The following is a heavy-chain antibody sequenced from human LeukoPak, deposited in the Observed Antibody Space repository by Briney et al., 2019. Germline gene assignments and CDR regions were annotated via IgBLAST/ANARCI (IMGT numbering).Heavy chain of an antibody. Sequence: HGESLKISCKGSGYSFTSYWIGWVRQMPGKGLEWMGIIYPGDSDTRYSPSFQGQVTISADKSISTAYLQWSSLKASDTAMYYCARSYYGSSSVGVYFQHWGQGTLVTVSS. CDR2: IYPGDSDT. J-gene: IGHJ1*01. D-gene: IGHD3-22*01. CDR3: ARSYYGSSSVGVYFQH. V-gene: IGHV5-51*01. CDR1: GYSFTSYW.